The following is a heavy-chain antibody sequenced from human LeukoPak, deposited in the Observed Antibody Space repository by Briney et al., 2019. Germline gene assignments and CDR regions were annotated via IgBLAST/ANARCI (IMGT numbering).Heavy chain of an antibody. V-gene: IGHV4-38-2*01. Sequence: PSETLSLTCAVSDYSISSGYYWGWIRQPPGKGLEWIGSIYHSGSTYYNPSLKSRVTISVDTSKNQFSLKLSSVTAADAAVYYCAGQRITMVRGVIRGNWFDPWGQGTLVTVSS. CDR2: IYHSGST. CDR1: DYSISSGYY. J-gene: IGHJ5*02. CDR3: AGQRITMVRGVIRGNWFDP. D-gene: IGHD3-10*01.